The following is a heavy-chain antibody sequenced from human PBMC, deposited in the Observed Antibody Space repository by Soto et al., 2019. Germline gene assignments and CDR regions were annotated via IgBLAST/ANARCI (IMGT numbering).Heavy chain of an antibody. Sequence: QITLKESGPTLVKPTQTLTLTCTFSGFSLGTRGVGVGWFRQPPGRALEWLALIYWDDDKRYSPSLQNRLTITRDTSKTQVVLTMTNMDPVDTATYYCAHRPYGYKYYFDYWGQGTLVTVSS. D-gene: IGHD5-18*01. J-gene: IGHJ4*02. V-gene: IGHV2-5*02. CDR3: AHRPYGYKYYFDY. CDR2: IYWDDDK. CDR1: GFSLGTRGVG.